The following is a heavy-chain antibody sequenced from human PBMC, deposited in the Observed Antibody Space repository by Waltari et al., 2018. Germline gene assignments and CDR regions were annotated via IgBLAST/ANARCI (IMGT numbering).Heavy chain of an antibody. CDR3: AKVYDSSGYFADYFDY. V-gene: IGHV3-23*03. CDR1: GFTFSSYA. CDR2: IYSGGST. J-gene: IGHJ4*02. D-gene: IGHD3-22*01. Sequence: EVQLLESGGGLVQPGGSLRLSCAASGFTFSSYAMSWVRQAPGKGLEWVSVIYSGGSTYYADSVKGRLTISRDNSKNTLYLQMNSRGAEDTAVYYCAKVYDSSGYFADYFDYWGQGTLVTVSS.